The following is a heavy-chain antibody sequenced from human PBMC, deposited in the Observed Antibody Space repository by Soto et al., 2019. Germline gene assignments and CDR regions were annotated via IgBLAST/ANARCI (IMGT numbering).Heavy chain of an antibody. CDR3: ARHKGAVAAKSYATDL. V-gene: IGHV5-51*01. J-gene: IGHJ6*02. CDR1: GYRFTSYW. CDR2: IYPGDHDT. D-gene: IGHD6-19*01. Sequence: SSCRGSGYRFTSYWIVWVRQMRGKGLEWMGRIYPGDHDTRYRPYFQGQVTLSADKSISTAYLQWSSLKASDTAMYYGARHKGAVAAKSYATDLWGQGTTVTVSS.